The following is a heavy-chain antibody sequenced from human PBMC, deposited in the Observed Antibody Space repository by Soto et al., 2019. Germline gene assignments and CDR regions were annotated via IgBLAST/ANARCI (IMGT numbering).Heavy chain of an antibody. V-gene: IGHV3-23*01. CDR3: AKDRGLIDPFDY. CDR2: IRGSGDST. Sequence: GGCLRLSCAASGFTLWSSAMSGVRQAPRKGLEWVSSIRGSGDSTYYAGSVKGRFTISRDNSKNTLYLQMNSLRAEDTAVYYCAKDRGLIDPFDYWGQGTLVTVSS. J-gene: IGHJ4*02. D-gene: IGHD3-16*02. CDR1: GFTLWSSA.